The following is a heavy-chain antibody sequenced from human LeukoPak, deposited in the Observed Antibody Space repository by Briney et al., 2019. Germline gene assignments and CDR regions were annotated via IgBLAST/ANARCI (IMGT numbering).Heavy chain of an antibody. D-gene: IGHD3-22*01. Sequence: GASVKVSCKASGYTFNTYGISWGRQAPGQGLEWMGWISAYNDNTNYAQKLQGRVTMTTETSTSTAYMELRSLISDDTAMYYCARDEGYYDSSGLDYWGQGTLVTVSS. J-gene: IGHJ4*02. CDR3: ARDEGYYDSSGLDY. V-gene: IGHV1-18*01. CDR2: ISAYNDNT. CDR1: GYTFNTYG.